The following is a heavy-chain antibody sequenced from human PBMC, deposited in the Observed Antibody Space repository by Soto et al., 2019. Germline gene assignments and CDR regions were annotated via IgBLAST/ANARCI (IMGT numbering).Heavy chain of an antibody. J-gene: IGHJ6*02. V-gene: IGHV3-53*01. CDR1: GFTVSSNY. D-gene: IGHD6-19*01. Sequence: GGSLRLSCAASGFTVSSNYMSWVRQAPGKGLEWVSVIYSGGSTYYADSVKGRFTISRDNSKNTLYLQMNSLRAEDTAVYYCARDFWSGAVAGQEVDGMDVWGQGTTVTVSS. CDR3: ARDFWSGAVAGQEVDGMDV. CDR2: IYSGGST.